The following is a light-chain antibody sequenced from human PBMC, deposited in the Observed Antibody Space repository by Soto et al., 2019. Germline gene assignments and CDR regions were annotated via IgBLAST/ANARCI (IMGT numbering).Light chain of an antibody. Sequence: DIQMTQSPSTLSASVGDRVTITCRASQSISSWLAWYQQKPGKAPKLLIYKASSLEGGVPSRFSGSGSGTEFTLTISSLQPDDSAMYYCLGWTFGQGTKVELK. V-gene: IGKV1-5*03. CDR3: LGWT. CDR1: QSISSW. CDR2: KAS. J-gene: IGKJ1*01.